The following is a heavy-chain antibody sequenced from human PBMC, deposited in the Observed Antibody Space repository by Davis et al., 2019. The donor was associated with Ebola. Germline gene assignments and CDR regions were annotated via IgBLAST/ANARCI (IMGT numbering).Heavy chain of an antibody. Sequence: SGPTLVKPTATLTLTCTVSGFSLRNARMGVSWIRQPPGKVLEWLAHIFSNDEKSYSTSLKSRLTISKDTSKSQVVLTMANMDPVDTATYYCARIHSSSWFYYYYGMDVWGQGTTVTVSS. CDR2: IFSNDEK. D-gene: IGHD6-13*01. J-gene: IGHJ6*02. V-gene: IGHV2-26*01. CDR1: GFSLRNARMG. CDR3: ARIHSSSWFYYYYGMDV.